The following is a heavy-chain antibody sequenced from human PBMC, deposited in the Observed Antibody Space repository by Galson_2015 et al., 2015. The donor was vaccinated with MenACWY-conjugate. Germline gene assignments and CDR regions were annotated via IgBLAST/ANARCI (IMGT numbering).Heavy chain of an antibody. Sequence: SEDTFTNYAIHWVRQAPGQGLEWMGWIVAGNGNSKFSEGVQGRLTITRDTSARTVYLELSSLRSEDTAVYYCARNFYASNGYYNYWGQGTLVTVSS. V-gene: IGHV1-3*01. D-gene: IGHD3-22*01. CDR2: IVAGNGNS. CDR3: ARNFYASNGYYNY. CDR1: EDTFTNYA. J-gene: IGHJ4*02.